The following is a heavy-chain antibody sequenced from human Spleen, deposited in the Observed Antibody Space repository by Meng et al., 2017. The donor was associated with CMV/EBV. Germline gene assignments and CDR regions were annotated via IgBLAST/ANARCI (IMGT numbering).Heavy chain of an antibody. CDR1: GGSVSSGSYY. V-gene: IGHV4-61*01. D-gene: IGHD3-22*01. CDR3: ASILYYYDSSGFDP. J-gene: IGHJ5*02. CDR2: IYYSGST. Sequence: GSLRLSCSVSGGSVSSGSYYWSWIRQPPGKGLEWIGYIYYSGSTNYNPSLKSRVTISVDTSKNQFSLKLSSVTAADTAVYYCASILYYYDSSGFDPWGQGTLVTVSS.